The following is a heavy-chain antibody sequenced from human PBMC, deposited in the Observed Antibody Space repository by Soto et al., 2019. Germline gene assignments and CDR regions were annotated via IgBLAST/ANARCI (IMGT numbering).Heavy chain of an antibody. CDR1: GFTFSNFN. J-gene: IGHJ4*02. Sequence: EVQLVESGGGLVQPGESLRLSCAASGFTFSNFNMHWVRQAPGKGLEWISYISASNTTVSYGDSVKGRFTISRDNAKNSLYLQMNSLRDEDTAVYYCARIYRRDGNKYADYWGQGTLVTVSS. D-gene: IGHD3-16*02. CDR3: ARIYRRDGNKYADY. CDR2: ISASNTTV. V-gene: IGHV3-48*02.